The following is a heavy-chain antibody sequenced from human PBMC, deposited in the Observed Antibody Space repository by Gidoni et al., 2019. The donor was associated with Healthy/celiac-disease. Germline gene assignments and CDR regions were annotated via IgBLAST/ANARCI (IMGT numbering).Heavy chain of an antibody. V-gene: IGHV3-33*01. CDR3: ARVHHRLRGFDY. D-gene: IGHD4-17*01. Sequence: QVQLVERGGVVQPGRSLRLSCSASGFTFSSYGMHWVRQAPGKGLEWVAVIWYDGSNKYYADSVKGRFTISRDNSKNTLYLQMNSLRAEDTAVYYCARVHHRLRGFDYWGQGTLVTVSS. J-gene: IGHJ4*02. CDR2: IWYDGSNK. CDR1: GFTFSSYG.